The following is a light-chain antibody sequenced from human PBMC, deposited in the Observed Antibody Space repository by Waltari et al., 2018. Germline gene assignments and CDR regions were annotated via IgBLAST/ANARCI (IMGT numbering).Light chain of an antibody. V-gene: IGKV2-28*01. CDR1: GSLLNTNGYHY. CDR2: LGS. J-gene: IGKJ2*02. CDR3: MQARDRRT. Sequence: DVVMTMSPLSLTVTPGEPASISCRSSGSLLNTNGYHYLDWYLQKSGQSPQLLIYLGSNRASGVPDRFSASASGTDFTLKISRVEADDVGTYYCMQARDRRTFGQGTKLEIK.